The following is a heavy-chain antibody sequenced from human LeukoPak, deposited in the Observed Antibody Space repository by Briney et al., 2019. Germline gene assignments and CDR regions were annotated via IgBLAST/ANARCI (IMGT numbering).Heavy chain of an antibody. CDR2: IYTSGST. CDR3: ARVAAAGNWFDP. D-gene: IGHD6-13*01. CDR1: GGSISSYY. V-gene: IGHV4-4*07. Sequence: SETLSLTCTVSGGSISSYYWSWIRQPAGKGLEDIGRIYTSGSTNYNPSLQSRVTMSVDTSKNQFSLKLSSVTAADTAVYYCARVAAAGNWFDPWGQGTLVTVSS. J-gene: IGHJ5*02.